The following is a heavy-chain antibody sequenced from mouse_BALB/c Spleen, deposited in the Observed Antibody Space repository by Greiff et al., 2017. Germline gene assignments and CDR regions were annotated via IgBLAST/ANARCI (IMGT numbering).Heavy chain of an antibody. D-gene: IGHD1-2*01. CDR2: ISSGGST. CDR3: ARRGITTAFDY. Sequence: EVHLVESGGGLVKPGGSLKLSCAASGFAFSSYDMSWVRQTPEKRLEWVAYISSGGSTYYPDSVKGRFTISRDNARNILYLQMSSLRSEDTAMYYCARRGITTAFDYWGQGTTLTVSS. CDR1: GFAFSSYD. J-gene: IGHJ2*01. V-gene: IGHV5-6-5*01.